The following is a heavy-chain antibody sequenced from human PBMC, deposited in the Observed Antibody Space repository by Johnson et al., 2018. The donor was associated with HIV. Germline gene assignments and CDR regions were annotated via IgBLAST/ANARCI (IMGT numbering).Heavy chain of an antibody. CDR3: ARSDVDIVATILFDI. J-gene: IGHJ3*02. V-gene: IGHV3-7*01. Sequence: VHLVESGGGVVQPGRSLRLSCAASGFTSTNCARHWVRQAPGKGLEWVANIKQDGSEKYYVDSVKGRFTISRDNSKNTLYLQMGSLRVEDMAVYYCARSDVDIVATILFDIWGQGTMVTVSS. CDR1: GFTSTNCA. CDR2: IKQDGSEK. D-gene: IGHD5-12*01.